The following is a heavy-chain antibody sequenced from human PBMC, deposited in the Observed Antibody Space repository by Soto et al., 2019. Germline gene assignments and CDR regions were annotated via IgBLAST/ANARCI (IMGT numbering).Heavy chain of an antibody. CDR2: IIPIFGTA. D-gene: IGHD2-21*02. V-gene: IGHV1-69*13. Sequence: QVQLVQSGAEVKKPGASVKVSCKASGYTFSSYAISWVRQAPGQGLEWMGGIIPIFGTANYAQKFQGRVTITADESTSTAYMELSSLRSEDTAVYYCARAVRRYCGGDCESTNWGQGTLVTVSS. CDR3: ARAVRRYCGGDCESTN. CDR1: GYTFSSYA. J-gene: IGHJ4*02.